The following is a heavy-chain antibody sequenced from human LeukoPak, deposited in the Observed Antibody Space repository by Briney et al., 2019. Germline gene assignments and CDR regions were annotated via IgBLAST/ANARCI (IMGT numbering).Heavy chain of an antibody. D-gene: IGHD2-21*02. CDR3: ATGPGGVVTRIDY. V-gene: IGHV1-24*01. CDR2: FDPEDGET. CDR1: GYTLTELS. Sequence: ASVKVSCKVSGYTLTELSMHWVRQAPGKGLEWTGGFDPEDGETIYAQKFQGIVTMTEDTSTDTAYMELSSLRSEDTAVYYCATGPGGVVTRIDYWGQGTLVTVSS. J-gene: IGHJ4*02.